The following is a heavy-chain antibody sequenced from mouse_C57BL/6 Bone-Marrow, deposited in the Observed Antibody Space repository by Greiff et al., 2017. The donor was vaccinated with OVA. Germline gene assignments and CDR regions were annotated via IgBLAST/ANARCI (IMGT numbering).Heavy chain of an antibody. Sequence: QVQLKQPGAELVKPGASVKLSCKASGYTFTSYWMHWVKQRPGQGLEWIGMIHPNSGSTNYNEKFKSKATLTVDKSSSTAYMQLSSLTSEDSAVYYCAREGFYGPYFDVWGTGTTVTVSS. D-gene: IGHD1-1*02. CDR2: IHPNSGST. V-gene: IGHV1-64*01. CDR1: GYTFTSYW. CDR3: AREGFYGPYFDV. J-gene: IGHJ1*03.